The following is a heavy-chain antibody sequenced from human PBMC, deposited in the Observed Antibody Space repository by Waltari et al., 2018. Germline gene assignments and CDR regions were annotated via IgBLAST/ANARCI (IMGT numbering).Heavy chain of an antibody. V-gene: IGHV4-38-2*01. D-gene: IGHD3-22*01. Sequence: QVQLQESGPGLVKPSETLSLTCAVSGYSISSGYYWGWIRQPPGKGLEWIGSIYHSGSTYYNPSLKSRVTMSVDTSKNQFSLKLSSVTAADTAVYYCARSITMIVVPQGWFDPWGQGTLVTVSS. CDR1: GYSISSGYY. J-gene: IGHJ5*02. CDR3: ARSITMIVVPQGWFDP. CDR2: IYHSGST.